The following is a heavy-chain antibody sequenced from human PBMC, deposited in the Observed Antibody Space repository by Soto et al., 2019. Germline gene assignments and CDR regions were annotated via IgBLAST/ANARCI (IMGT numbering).Heavy chain of an antibody. V-gene: IGHV3-30*03. CDR3: ARGNLSFAFDS. Sequence: GSLRLSCAASGFNFGFFGMHWVRQAPGKGLEWVAFISGDGINTQYADSVRGRFTLSRDYSRKTMYLQMDSLRDEDTALYYCARGNLSFAFDSWGLGTLVTVSS. CDR2: ISGDGINT. CDR1: GFNFGFFG. D-gene: IGHD1-26*01. J-gene: IGHJ4*02.